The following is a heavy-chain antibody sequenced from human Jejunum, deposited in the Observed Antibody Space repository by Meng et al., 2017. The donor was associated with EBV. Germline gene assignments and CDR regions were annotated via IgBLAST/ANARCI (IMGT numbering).Heavy chain of an antibody. Sequence: QLQDPGPGLVKPSETLSLTCTVSGGSVNSGNVYWSWIRQPPGKGLEWIGYIYYSGSTNYIPSLKSRVTISLDTSKNQFSLKLSSVTAADTAVYYCAGLRYSGYDRAFDYWGQGALVTVSS. CDR2: IYYSGST. J-gene: IGHJ4*02. CDR1: GGSVNSGNVY. CDR3: AGLRYSGYDRAFDY. D-gene: IGHD5-12*01. V-gene: IGHV4-61*01.